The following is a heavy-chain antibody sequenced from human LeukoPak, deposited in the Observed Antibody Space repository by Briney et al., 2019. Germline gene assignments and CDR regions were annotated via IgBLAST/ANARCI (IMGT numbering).Heavy chain of an antibody. J-gene: IGHJ4*02. Sequence: GGSLRLSCAASGFTFSSYAMSWVRQAPGEGLERVSAISGSGGSTYYADSVKGRFTISRDNSKNTLYLQMNSLRAEDTAVYYCAKARRVVDHFDYWGQGTLVTVSS. CDR3: AKARRVVDHFDY. D-gene: IGHD2-15*01. CDR1: GFTFSSYA. CDR2: ISGSGGST. V-gene: IGHV3-23*01.